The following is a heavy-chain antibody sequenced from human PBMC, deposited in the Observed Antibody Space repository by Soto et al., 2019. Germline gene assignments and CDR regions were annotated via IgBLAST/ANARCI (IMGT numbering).Heavy chain of an antibody. CDR1: GFTFSSYA. J-gene: IGHJ4*02. D-gene: IGHD2-2*01. CDR3: ARGGDVVVPAAIMYFDY. Sequence: EVQLVESGEGLVQPGGSLRLSCAASGFTFSSYAMHWVRQAPGKGLGYVSAISSSGDRTYYADSVKGRLTISRDNSKNTLYLQMGSLRAEDMAVYYCARGGDVVVPAAIMYFDYWGQGTLVTVSS. V-gene: IGHV3-64*02. CDR2: ISSSGDRT.